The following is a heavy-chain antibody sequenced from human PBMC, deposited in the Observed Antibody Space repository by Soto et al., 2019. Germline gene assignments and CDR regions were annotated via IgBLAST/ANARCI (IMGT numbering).Heavy chain of an antibody. Sequence: EVQLVESGGGLVQPGGSLRLSCAASGFSFSSYSMNWVRQAPGKGLEWISYIRSWSDVIYYADSLKGRFTGSRDNAKNSLYLQMNSLGDEDSAVYYCARPGQGVLFYYAMDVWGQGTTVTVSS. CDR2: IRSWSDVI. CDR1: GFSFSSYS. V-gene: IGHV3-48*02. CDR3: ARPGQGVLFYYAMDV. D-gene: IGHD3-10*01. J-gene: IGHJ6*02.